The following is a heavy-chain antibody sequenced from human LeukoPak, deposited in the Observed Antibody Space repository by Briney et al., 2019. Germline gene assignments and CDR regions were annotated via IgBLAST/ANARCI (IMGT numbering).Heavy chain of an antibody. Sequence: GASVKVSCKASGYTFISYQMHWVRQAPGQGLEWMGIINPSGGSTSYAQKFQGRVTMTRDTSTSTVYMELSSLRSEDTAVYYCARHIAAAGEPFDYWGQGTLVTVSS. D-gene: IGHD6-13*01. CDR3: ARHIAAAGEPFDY. CDR1: GYTFISYQ. CDR2: INPSGGST. V-gene: IGHV1-46*01. J-gene: IGHJ4*02.